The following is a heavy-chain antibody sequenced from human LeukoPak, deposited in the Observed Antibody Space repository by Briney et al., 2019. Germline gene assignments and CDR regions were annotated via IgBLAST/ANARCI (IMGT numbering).Heavy chain of an antibody. V-gene: IGHV1-8*02. CDR1: GYIFTNYY. CDR3: ARGRRPIVVVPDDIHKPLNYFDP. D-gene: IGHD2-2*01. Sequence: ASVKVSCKASGYIFTNYYIHWVRQATGQGLEWMGWMNPNSGNTGYAQKFQGRVTMTRKNSLHTAYMERSSLRSEDTAVYYCARGRRPIVVVPDDIHKPLNYFDPWGQGTLVTVSS. J-gene: IGHJ5*02. CDR2: MNPNSGNT.